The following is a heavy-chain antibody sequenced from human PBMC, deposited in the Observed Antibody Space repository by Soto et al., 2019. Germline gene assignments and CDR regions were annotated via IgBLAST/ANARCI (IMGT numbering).Heavy chain of an antibody. J-gene: IGHJ5*02. CDR1: GGSIISYY. V-gene: IGHV4-59*01. Sequence: PSETLSLTCTVSGGSIISYYWSWIRQPPGKGLEWIGYIYYSGSTNYNPSLKSRVTISVDTSKNQFSLKLSSVTAADTAVYYCARTLGYCTNGVCYPRWFDPWGQGTLVTV. CDR3: ARTLGYCTNGVCYPRWFDP. CDR2: IYYSGST. D-gene: IGHD2-8*01.